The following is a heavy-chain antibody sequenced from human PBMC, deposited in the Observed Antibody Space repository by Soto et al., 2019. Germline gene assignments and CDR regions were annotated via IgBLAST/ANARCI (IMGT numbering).Heavy chain of an antibody. CDR2: ISGSGSST. Sequence: PGGSLRLSCAASGFTFSSYGMSWVRQAPGKGLEWVAAISGSGSSTYYADSVKGRFTISRDNSKNTLYLQMNSLRAEDTAVYYCASGYYDVWSGYYPTFDYWGQGTLVTVSS. J-gene: IGHJ4*02. CDR3: ASGYYDVWSGYYPTFDY. CDR1: GFTFSSYG. D-gene: IGHD3-3*01. V-gene: IGHV3-23*01.